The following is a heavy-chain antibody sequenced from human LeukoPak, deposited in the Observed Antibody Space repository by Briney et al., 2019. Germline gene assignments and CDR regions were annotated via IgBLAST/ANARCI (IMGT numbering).Heavy chain of an antibody. D-gene: IGHD5-24*01. V-gene: IGHV3-23*01. J-gene: IGHJ4*02. CDR3: AKKAHYPQMDTYFITLDS. Sequence: GGSLRLSCAASGFTFGSYAMSWVRQAPENGLEWASAIGGSDGNTYYADSVKGRFTISRDNSKNTLYLQMNSLRAEDTAFYYCAKKAHYPQMDTYFITLDSWGQGTLVTVSS. CDR1: GFTFGSYA. CDR2: IGGSDGNT.